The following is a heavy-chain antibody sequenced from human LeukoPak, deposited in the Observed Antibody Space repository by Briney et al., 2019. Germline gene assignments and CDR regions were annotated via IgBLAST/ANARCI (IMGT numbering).Heavy chain of an antibody. D-gene: IGHD6-19*01. CDR3: ARESGQWLVLGAFDI. CDR2: IYYSGST. CDR1: GGSISSGGYY. Sequence: SETLSLTCTVSGGSISSGGYYWSWIRQPPGKGLEWIGYIYYSGSTNYNPSLKSRVTISVDTSKNQFSLKLSSVTAADTAVYYCARESGQWLVLGAFDIWGQGTMVTVSS. V-gene: IGHV4-61*08. J-gene: IGHJ3*02.